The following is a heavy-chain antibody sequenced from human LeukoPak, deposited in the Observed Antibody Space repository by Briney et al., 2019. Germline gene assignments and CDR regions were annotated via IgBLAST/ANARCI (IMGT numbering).Heavy chain of an antibody. D-gene: IGHD6-13*01. CDR2: IYHSGST. J-gene: IGHJ6*02. Sequence: SETLSLTCTVSGGSISTYYWSWVRQPPGKGLEWIGYIYHSGSTNFNPSLKSRVTISVDTSKNQFSLKLSSVTAADTAVYYCARSVSWYAFMDVWGQGTTVTVSS. CDR1: GGSISTYY. CDR3: ARSVSWYAFMDV. V-gene: IGHV4-59*01.